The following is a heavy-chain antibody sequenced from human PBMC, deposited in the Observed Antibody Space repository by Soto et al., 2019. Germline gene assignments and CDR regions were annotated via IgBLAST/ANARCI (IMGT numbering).Heavy chain of an antibody. CDR2: IVGGGGHT. J-gene: IGHJ3*02. Sequence: EVQLLESGGGLVQPGGSLRLSCAASGFTSSMSWVRQAPGKGLEWVSTIVGGGGHTYYADSVQGRFIISRDNSENTLYLQMNSLRAEDTAVYYCAKFCTGTTRSADAFDIWGQGTLVTVSS. CDR1: GFTSS. D-gene: IGHD1-1*01. V-gene: IGHV3-23*01. CDR3: AKFCTGTTRSADAFDI.